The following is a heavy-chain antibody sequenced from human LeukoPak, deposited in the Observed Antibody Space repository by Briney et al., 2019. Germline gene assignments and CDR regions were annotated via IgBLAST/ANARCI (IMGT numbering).Heavy chain of an antibody. V-gene: IGHV5-51*01. CDR3: ARPRGLEWEPRTPDAFDI. Sequence: GESLKISCKGSGYRFSSYWIAWVRQMPGKGLEWMGIIYPGDSDTRYSPSFQGQVTISADKSISTAYLQWSSLKASDTAMYYCARPRGLEWEPRTPDAFDIWGQGTMVTVSS. CDR1: GYRFSSYW. CDR2: IYPGDSDT. D-gene: IGHD1-26*01. J-gene: IGHJ3*02.